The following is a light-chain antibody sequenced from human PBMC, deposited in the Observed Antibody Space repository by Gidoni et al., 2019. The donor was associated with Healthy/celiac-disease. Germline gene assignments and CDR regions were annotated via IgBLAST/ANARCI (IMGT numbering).Light chain of an antibody. CDR3: SSYTSSSTLYV. J-gene: IGLJ1*01. Sequence: QSALTQPAYVSGSPGQSITISCTDTSSDGGGYNYVPWYQQHPGKAPKLMIYEVSNRPSGVSNRFSGSKSGNTASLTISGLQAEDEADYYCSSYTSSSTLYVFGTGTKVTVL. CDR2: EVS. V-gene: IGLV2-14*01. CDR1: SSDGGGYNY.